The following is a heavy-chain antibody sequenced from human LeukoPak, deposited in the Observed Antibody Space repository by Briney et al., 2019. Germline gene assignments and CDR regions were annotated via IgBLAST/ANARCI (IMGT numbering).Heavy chain of an antibody. D-gene: IGHD3-22*01. J-gene: IGHJ4*02. CDR1: GYTFTSYG. CDR3: ARSDSSGYYWFWDY. CDR2: ISAYNGST. V-gene: IGHV1-18*01. Sequence: ASVKVSCKASGYTFTSYGISWVRQAPGQGLEWMGWISAYNGSTNYAQKLQGRVTMTTDTSTSTAYMELRSLRSDDTAVYYCARSDSSGYYWFWDYWGQGTLVTVSS.